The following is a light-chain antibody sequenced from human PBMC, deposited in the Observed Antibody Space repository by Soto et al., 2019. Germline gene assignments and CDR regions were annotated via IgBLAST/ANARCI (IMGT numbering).Light chain of an antibody. CDR2: GES. Sequence: EIVMTQSPATLSVSPGERATLSCRASQSVSSNLAWYQNKPGQGPSLIIYGESTRASGIPARFSGSGCGTDFTLTISSLEHEDFAVYDCQQRNNWPRGITFGQGTRLEI. V-gene: IGKV3-15*01. CDR1: QSVSSN. J-gene: IGKJ5*01. CDR3: QQRNNWPRGIT.